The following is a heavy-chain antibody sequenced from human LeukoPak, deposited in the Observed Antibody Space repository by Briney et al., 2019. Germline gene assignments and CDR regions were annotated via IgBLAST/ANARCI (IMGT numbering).Heavy chain of an antibody. CDR3: ARDQTPMVILGY. V-gene: IGHV3-23*01. CDR1: GFTFYSYA. CDR2: ISGSGGTT. D-gene: IGHD5-18*01. J-gene: IGHJ4*02. Sequence: RGSLRLSCAASGFTFYSYAMSWVRQAPGKGLEWVSAISGSGGTTYYADSVKGRFTISRDNSKNTLSLQMNSLRAEDTAVYYCARDQTPMVILGYWGQGTLVTVSS.